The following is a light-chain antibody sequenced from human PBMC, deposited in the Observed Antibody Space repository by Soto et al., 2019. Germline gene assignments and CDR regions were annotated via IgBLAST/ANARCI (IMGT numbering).Light chain of an antibody. Sequence: IPMTPSPFPLSATVGGRVTNTFPASQSICSWLAWYQQKPGTAPKLLIYEASTLQGGVPSRFSGSGSGTEFTLTISSLQPDDSATYYCQQYRDNWTFGQGTKVDIK. J-gene: IGKJ1*01. CDR2: EAS. CDR3: QQYRDNWT. CDR1: QSICSW. V-gene: IGKV1-5*03.